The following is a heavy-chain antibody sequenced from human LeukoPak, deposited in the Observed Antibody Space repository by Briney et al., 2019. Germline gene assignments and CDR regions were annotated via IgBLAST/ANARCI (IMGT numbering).Heavy chain of an antibody. CDR3: ARSYSSGWFGSFNY. V-gene: IGHV4-59*12. J-gene: IGHJ4*02. Sequence: PSQTLSLTCSVSGGSMSTYYWSWIRQPPGKGLEWIADIYYTGSTNYNPSLRSRVTISVDTSKNRFSLKLSSVTAADTAVYYCARSYSSGWFGSFNYWGQGTLVTVSS. D-gene: IGHD6-19*01. CDR2: IYYTGST. CDR1: GGSMSTYY.